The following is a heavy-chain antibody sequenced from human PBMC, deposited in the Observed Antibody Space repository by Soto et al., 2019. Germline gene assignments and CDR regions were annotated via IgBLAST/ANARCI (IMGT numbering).Heavy chain of an antibody. CDR2: INAYNGNT. Sequence: ASVKVSCKASGYSFTRYGIGWARQAPGQGLEWMGWINAYNGNTNYAQNLQGRLTLTTDTSTTTAYMELRSLRSNDTAIYYCAMADVYVTPSQQDVWGQGTAVPVSS. CDR3: AMADVYVTPSQQDV. D-gene: IGHD3-16*01. J-gene: IGHJ6*02. V-gene: IGHV1-18*01. CDR1: GYSFTRYG.